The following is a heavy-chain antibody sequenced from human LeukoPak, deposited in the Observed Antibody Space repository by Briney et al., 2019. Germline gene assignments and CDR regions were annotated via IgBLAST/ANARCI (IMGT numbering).Heavy chain of an antibody. V-gene: IGHV3-53*01. D-gene: IGHD6-13*01. CDR2: IYSGGST. CDR3: ARDLRAAFDY. J-gene: IGHJ4*02. Sequence: EGSLRLSCAASGFTVSSNYMSWVRQAPGKGLEWVSVIYSGGSTYYADSVKGRFTISRDNSKNTLYLQMNSLRAEDTAVYYCARDLRAAFDYWGQGTLVTVSS. CDR1: GFTVSSNY.